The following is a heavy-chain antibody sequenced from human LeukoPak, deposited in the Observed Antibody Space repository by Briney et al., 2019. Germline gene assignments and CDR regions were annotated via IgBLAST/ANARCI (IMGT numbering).Heavy chain of an antibody. CDR2: IIPIFGTA. V-gene: IGHV1-69*13. Sequence: ASVTVSCKASGGTFSSYAISWVRQAPGQGLEWMGGIIPIFGTANYAQKFQGRVTITADESTSTAYMELSSLRSEDTAVYYCAKENPVGGTNYFDYWGQGTLVTVSS. J-gene: IGHJ4*02. CDR1: GGTFSSYA. CDR3: AKENPVGGTNYFDY. D-gene: IGHD1-26*01.